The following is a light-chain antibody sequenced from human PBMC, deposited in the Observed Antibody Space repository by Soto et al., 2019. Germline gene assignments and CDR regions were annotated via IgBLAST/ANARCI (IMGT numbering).Light chain of an antibody. Sequence: DIQMTQSPSSLSASVGDRVTITCQASQDISNYLNWYQQKPGKAPKLLIYDASNLETGVPSRFSGSGSGTDFTFTISSLQPEDIATYYCQQYRGPVTFGPGTKVDIK. J-gene: IGKJ3*01. CDR1: QDISNY. CDR3: QQYRGPVT. V-gene: IGKV1-33*01. CDR2: DAS.